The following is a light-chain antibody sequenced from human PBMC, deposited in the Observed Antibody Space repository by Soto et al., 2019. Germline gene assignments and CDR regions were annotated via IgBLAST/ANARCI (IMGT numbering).Light chain of an antibody. CDR3: CSYAGSSTFG. CDR1: SSDVGSYNL. V-gene: IGLV2-23*03. Sequence: QSVLTQPASVSGSPGQSITISCTGTSSDVGSYNLVSWYQQHPGKAPKLMIYEGSKRPSGVSNRFSGSKSGNTASLTISGRQAEDEADYYCCSYAGSSTFGFGGGTKLTVL. CDR2: EGS. J-gene: IGLJ2*01.